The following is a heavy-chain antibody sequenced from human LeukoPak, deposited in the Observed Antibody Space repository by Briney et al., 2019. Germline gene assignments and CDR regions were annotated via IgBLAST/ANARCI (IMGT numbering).Heavy chain of an antibody. Sequence: PSETLSLTCAVYGGSFSGYYWSWIRQPPGKGLEWIGEINRSGSTNYNPSLKSRVTISVDTSKNQFSLKLSSVTAADAAVYYCARESSTSCDYWGQGTLVTVSS. V-gene: IGHV4-34*01. CDR3: ARESSTSCDY. CDR2: INRSGST. J-gene: IGHJ4*02. CDR1: GGSFSGYY. D-gene: IGHD2-2*01.